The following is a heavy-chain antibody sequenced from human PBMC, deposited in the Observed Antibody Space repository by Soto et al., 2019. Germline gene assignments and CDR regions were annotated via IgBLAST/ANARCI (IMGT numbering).Heavy chain of an antibody. CDR2: IYYSGST. J-gene: IGHJ4*02. V-gene: IGHV4-61*01. CDR1: GGSGSSGNYY. Sequence: PSETLSLTCTVSGGSGSSGNYYWNWIRHPPGKGLEWIGYIYYSGSTKYNPSLKSRVTISVDTSKNQFSLKLSSVTAADTAVYYCARGGYYGSGNDFDFWGQGTLVTVSS. D-gene: IGHD3-10*01. CDR3: ARGGYYGSGNDFDF.